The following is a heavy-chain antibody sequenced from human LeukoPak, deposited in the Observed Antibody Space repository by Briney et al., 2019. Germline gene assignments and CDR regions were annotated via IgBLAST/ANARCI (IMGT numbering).Heavy chain of an antibody. CDR1: GYTFTGYY. D-gene: IGHD3-16*02. Sequence: ASVKVSCKASGYTFTGYYMHWVRQAPGQGLEWMGWINPNSGGTNYAQKFQGRVTMTRDTSISTAYMELSRLRSDDTAVCYCARDGYDYVWGSYPFDYWGQGTLVTVSS. J-gene: IGHJ4*02. CDR2: INPNSGGT. V-gene: IGHV1-2*02. CDR3: ARDGYDYVWGSYPFDY.